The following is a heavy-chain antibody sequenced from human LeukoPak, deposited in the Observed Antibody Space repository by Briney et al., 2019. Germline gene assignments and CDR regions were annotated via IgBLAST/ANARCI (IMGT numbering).Heavy chain of an antibody. D-gene: IGHD2-15*01. CDR1: GYTFTSYG. CDR2: INAGNGNT. Sequence: ASVRVSCKASGYTFTSYGISWVRQAPGQRPEWMGWINAGNGNTKYSQKFQGRVTITRDTSASTAYMELSSLRSEDTAVYYCARGYCSGGSCYLHWFDPWGQGTLVTVSS. CDR3: ARGYCSGGSCYLHWFDP. V-gene: IGHV1-3*01. J-gene: IGHJ5*02.